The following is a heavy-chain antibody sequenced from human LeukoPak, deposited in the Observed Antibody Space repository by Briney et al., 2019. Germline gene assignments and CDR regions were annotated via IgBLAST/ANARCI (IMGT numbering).Heavy chain of an antibody. J-gene: IGHJ2*01. CDR3: VRPLTTSGWYFDL. CDR1: GYTFTGYY. Sequence: GASVKVSCKASGYTFTGYYIHWVRQAPGQGLELMGWINPNSGGTNYAQKFQDRVTMTRDTSISTAYMELSRLKSDDTAVYYCVRPLTTSGWYFDLWGRGTLVTVSS. D-gene: IGHD1-14*01. CDR2: INPNSGGT. V-gene: IGHV1-2*02.